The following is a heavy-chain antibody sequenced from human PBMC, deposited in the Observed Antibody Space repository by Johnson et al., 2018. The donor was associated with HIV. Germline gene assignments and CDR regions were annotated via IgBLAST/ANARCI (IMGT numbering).Heavy chain of an antibody. J-gene: IGHJ3*02. Sequence: VQLVESGGGVVQPGRSLRLSCAASGFTFSSYALHWVRQAPGKGLEWVSSISGSGGGTYYADSVRGRFTISRDNSKNSLYLQMNSLRAEDTAVYYCAKGGGCGGDCYSGYDAFDIWGRGTMVTVSS. CDR3: AKGGGCGGDCYSGYDAFDI. D-gene: IGHD2-21*01. V-gene: IGHV3-23*04. CDR1: GFTFSSYA. CDR2: ISGSGGGT.